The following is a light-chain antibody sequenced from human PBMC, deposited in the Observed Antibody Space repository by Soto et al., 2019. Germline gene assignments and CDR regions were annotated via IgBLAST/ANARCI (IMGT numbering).Light chain of an antibody. CDR1: PSISSW. J-gene: IGKJ1*01. CDR2: KAS. V-gene: IGKV1-5*03. Sequence: DIQMTQSPSTLSASVGDRVTITCRASPSISSWLAWYQQKPGKAPKVLIYKASSLESGVTSRFSGSGSGTEFTLTISSLQPDDFATYYCQQYNSYPWTFGQGTKVESK. CDR3: QQYNSYPWT.